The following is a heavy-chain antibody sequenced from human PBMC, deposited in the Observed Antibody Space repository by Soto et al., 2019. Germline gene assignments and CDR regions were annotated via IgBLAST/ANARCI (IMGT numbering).Heavy chain of an antibody. CDR1: GGTFSSYA. CDR2: IIPIFGTA. D-gene: IGHD1-7*01. J-gene: IGHJ6*02. V-gene: IGHV1-69*13. CDR3: AGPPELTRIYYYYGMDA. Sequence: GASVKVSCKASGGTFSSYAISWVRQAPGQGLEWMGGIIPIFGTANYAQKFQGRVTITADESTSTAYMELSSLRSEDTAVYYCAGPPELTRIYYYYGMDAWGQGTTVTVSS.